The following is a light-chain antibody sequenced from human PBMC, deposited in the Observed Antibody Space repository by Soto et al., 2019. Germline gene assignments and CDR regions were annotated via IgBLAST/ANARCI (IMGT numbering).Light chain of an antibody. J-gene: IGKJ1*01. CDR1: QSVSSSY. V-gene: IGKV3-15*01. Sequence: EIVLTQSPGTLSLSPGERATLSCRASQSVSSSYLAWYQQKPGQAPRLLIYGASTRATGIPARFSGSGSGTELTLTISSLQPEDFAVYYCQQYNHWPGTFGQGTKVDIK. CDR3: QQYNHWPGT. CDR2: GAS.